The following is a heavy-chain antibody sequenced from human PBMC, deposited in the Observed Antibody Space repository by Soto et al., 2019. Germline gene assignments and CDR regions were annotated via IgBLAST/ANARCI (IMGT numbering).Heavy chain of an antibody. V-gene: IGHV4-39*01. Sequence: QLQLQESGPGLVKPSETLSLTCTVSGDSITSSSHYWGWIRQPPGKVLECIATIYYDGNTYYNPSLKSRVAISFATSKNQFSLRLNSVTAADTAVYYCARSSIEPRVFMYTFDSWGQGTLVTVSS. CDR1: GDSITSSSHY. CDR3: ARSSIEPRVFMYTFDS. D-gene: IGHD6-6*01. J-gene: IGHJ4*02. CDR2: IYYDGNT.